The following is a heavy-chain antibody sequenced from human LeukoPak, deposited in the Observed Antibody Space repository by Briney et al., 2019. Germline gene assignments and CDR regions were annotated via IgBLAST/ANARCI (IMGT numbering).Heavy chain of an antibody. CDR3: ARRGIAVAGTGPDWYFDL. V-gene: IGHV4-59*08. CDR1: GGSISSYY. D-gene: IGHD6-19*01. Sequence: PSETLSLTCTVSGGSISSYYWSWIRQPPGKGLEWIGYIYYSRSTNYNPSLKSRVTISVDTSKNQFSLKLSSVTAADTAVYYCARRGIAVAGTGPDWYFDLWGRGTLVTVSS. CDR2: IYYSRST. J-gene: IGHJ2*01.